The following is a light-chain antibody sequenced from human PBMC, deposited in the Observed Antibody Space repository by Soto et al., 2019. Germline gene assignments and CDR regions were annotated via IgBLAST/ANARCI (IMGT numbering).Light chain of an antibody. Sequence: QSVLTQPPSVSAAPGQKLTISCSGSSSNIGNNYVSWYQQLPGTAPKLLIYDNNKRPSGIPDRFSGSKSGTSATLGITGLQTGYEADYYCGTWDSSLSAGVFGGGTKLTVL. CDR3: GTWDSSLSAGV. V-gene: IGLV1-51*01. CDR2: DNN. J-gene: IGLJ3*02. CDR1: SSNIGNNY.